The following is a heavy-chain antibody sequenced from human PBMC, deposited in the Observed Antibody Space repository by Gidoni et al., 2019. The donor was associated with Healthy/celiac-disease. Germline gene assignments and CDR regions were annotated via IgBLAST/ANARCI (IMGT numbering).Heavy chain of an antibody. CDR1: GFTFSSYA. D-gene: IGHD1-26*01. Sequence: QVQLVESGGGVVQPGRSLRLSCAASGFTFSSYAMHWVRQAPGKGLEWVAVISYDGSNKYYADSVKGRFTISRDNSKNTLYLQMNSLRAEDTAVYYCAREPRHSPEGAFDIWGQGTMVTVSS. CDR2: ISYDGSNK. CDR3: AREPRHSPEGAFDI. J-gene: IGHJ3*02. V-gene: IGHV3-30-3*01.